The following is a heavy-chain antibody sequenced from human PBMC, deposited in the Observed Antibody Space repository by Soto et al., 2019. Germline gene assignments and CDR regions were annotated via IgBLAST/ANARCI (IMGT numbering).Heavy chain of an antibody. V-gene: IGHV4-30-4*01. D-gene: IGHD2-2*01. CDR2: IYYSGST. CDR1: GGSISSGDYY. J-gene: IGHJ5*02. CDR3: ARQRRYCISTSCQNWFDP. Sequence: PSETLSLTCTVSGGSISSGDYYWSWIRQPPGKGLEWIGYIYYSGSTYYNPSLKSRVTISVDTSKNQFSLKLSSVTAADTAVYYCARQRRYCISTSCQNWFDPWGQGTLVTVSS.